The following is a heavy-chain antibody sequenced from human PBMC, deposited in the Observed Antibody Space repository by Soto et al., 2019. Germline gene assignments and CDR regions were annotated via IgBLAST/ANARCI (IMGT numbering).Heavy chain of an antibody. J-gene: IGHJ4*02. Sequence: QVQFVQSGAEVKKPGASVKVSCKASGYTFTSYAMHWVRQAPGQRLEWMGWINAGNGNTKYSQKFQGRVTITRYTSASTAYMELSSLRSEDTAVYYCARGLNGYLHYFDYWGQGTLVTVSS. CDR1: GYTFTSYA. CDR2: INAGNGNT. V-gene: IGHV1-3*01. CDR3: ARGLNGYLHYFDY. D-gene: IGHD5-18*01.